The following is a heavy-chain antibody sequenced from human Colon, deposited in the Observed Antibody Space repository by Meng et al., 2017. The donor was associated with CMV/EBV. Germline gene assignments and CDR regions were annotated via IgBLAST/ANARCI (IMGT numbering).Heavy chain of an antibody. CDR2: IRYDGNT. CDR1: GGSISSSSLY. V-gene: IGHV4-39*01. J-gene: IGHJ4*02. D-gene: IGHD5-12*01. Sequence: TLSLTCTVSGGSISSSSLYWGWIRQSPGKGLEWIGSIRYDGNTYRNPSLMSRVTMSVDTSKNQFSLNLTSVTAADTSIYYCARPSYNGWYYFDSWGQGTLVTVSS. CDR3: ARPSYNGWYYFDS.